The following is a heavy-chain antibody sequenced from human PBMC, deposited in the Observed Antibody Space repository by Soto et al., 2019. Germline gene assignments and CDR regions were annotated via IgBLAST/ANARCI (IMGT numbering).Heavy chain of an antibody. CDR2: IKQDGSEK. D-gene: IGHD3-3*01. J-gene: IGHJ6*02. CDR3: ARDRVLRFLEWLPYYGMDV. V-gene: IGHV3-7*01. CDR1: GFTVSSCW. Sequence: PGGALRLSCEAAGFTVSSCWLIRGRTAPGKGLEWVANIKQDGSEKYYVDSVKGRFTISRDNAKNSLYLQMNSLRAEYTAVYYCARDRVLRFLEWLPYYGMDVWGQGT.